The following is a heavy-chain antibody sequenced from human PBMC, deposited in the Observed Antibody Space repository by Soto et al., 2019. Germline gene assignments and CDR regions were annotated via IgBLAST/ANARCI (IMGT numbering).Heavy chain of an antibody. J-gene: IGHJ4*02. CDR2: IYYSGSA. V-gene: IGHV4-39*01. D-gene: IGHD5-18*01. CDR1: GGSISSSDYY. CDR3: VSGYQWVGFDY. Sequence: QLQLQESGPVLVKPSETLSHTCTVSGGSISSSDYYWGWIRQSPGKGLEWIGNIYYSGSASYNPSLKSRVTISVDTSKNQVSLKLSSVTAEDTAVYICVSGYQWVGFDYWGQGTLVTVSS.